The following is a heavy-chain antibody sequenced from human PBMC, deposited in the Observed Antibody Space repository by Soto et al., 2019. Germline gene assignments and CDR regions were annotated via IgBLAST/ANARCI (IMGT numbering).Heavy chain of an antibody. Sequence: QIQLVQSGAEVKKPGASVKISCKASGYTFTSYGFSWVRQAPGQGLEWMGWVSGDNGNTHYAQRFQGRVTMTTDTSTSAAYMELRSLRSDDTAVYFCARDASSGYFDSSDYPTGFDYWGQGTLVTVSS. CDR3: ARDASSGYFDSSDYPTGFDY. CDR1: GYTFTSYG. J-gene: IGHJ4*02. CDR2: VSGDNGNT. V-gene: IGHV1-18*01. D-gene: IGHD3-22*01.